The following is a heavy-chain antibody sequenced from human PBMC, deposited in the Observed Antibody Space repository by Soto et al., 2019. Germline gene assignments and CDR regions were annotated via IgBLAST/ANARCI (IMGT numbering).Heavy chain of an antibody. D-gene: IGHD3-3*01. Sequence: PSETLSLTCTFSGVSISSYYWSCIRHPPGKGLEWIGYIYYSGSTNYNPSLKSRVTISVDTSKNQFSLKLSSVTAADTAVYYCARVGANDFWSGPHQYYFDYWGQGTLVTVSS. CDR2: IYYSGST. CDR1: GVSISSYY. V-gene: IGHV4-59*01. J-gene: IGHJ4*02. CDR3: ARVGANDFWSGPHQYYFDY.